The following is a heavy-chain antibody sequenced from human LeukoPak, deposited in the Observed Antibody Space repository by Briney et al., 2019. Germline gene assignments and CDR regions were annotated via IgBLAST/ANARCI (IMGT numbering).Heavy chain of an antibody. CDR1: DFAFSNFW. CDR3: AKDGRRGYYYDSSGYYPN. CDR2: IRYDGSNK. V-gene: IGHV3-30*02. Sequence: GGSLRLSCEVSDFAFSNFWMTWVRQAPGKGLEWVAFIRYDGSNKYYADSVKGRFTISRDNSKNTLYLQMNSLRAEDTAVYYCAKDGRRGYYYDSSGYYPNWGQGTLVTVSS. J-gene: IGHJ4*02. D-gene: IGHD3-22*01.